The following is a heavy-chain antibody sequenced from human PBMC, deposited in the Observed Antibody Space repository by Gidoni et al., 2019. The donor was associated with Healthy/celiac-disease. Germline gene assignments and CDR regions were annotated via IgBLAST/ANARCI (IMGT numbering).Heavy chain of an antibody. CDR2: ISWNSGSI. CDR1: GFTFDDYA. V-gene: IGHV3-9*01. CDR3: AKDAVHSGWYFDY. D-gene: IGHD5-12*01. J-gene: IGHJ4*02. Sequence: EVQLVESGGGLVQPGRSLRISCAASGFTFDDYAMHWVRQAPGKGLEWVSGISWNSGSIGYADSVKGRFTISRDNAKNSLYLQMNSMRAEDTALYYCAKDAVHSGWYFDYWGQGTLVTVSS.